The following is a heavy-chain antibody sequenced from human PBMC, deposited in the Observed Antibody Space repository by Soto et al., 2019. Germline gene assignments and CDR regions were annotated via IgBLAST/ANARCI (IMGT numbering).Heavy chain of an antibody. Sequence: GGSLRLSCAASGFTFSSYGMHWVRQAPGKGLEWVAVIWYDGSNKYYADSVKGRFTISRDNSKNTLYLQMNSLRAEDTAVYYCAREAFSSGWSRDDAFDIWGQGTMVTVSS. CDR1: GFTFSSYG. CDR2: IWYDGSNK. CDR3: AREAFSSGWSRDDAFDI. D-gene: IGHD6-19*01. J-gene: IGHJ3*02. V-gene: IGHV3-33*01.